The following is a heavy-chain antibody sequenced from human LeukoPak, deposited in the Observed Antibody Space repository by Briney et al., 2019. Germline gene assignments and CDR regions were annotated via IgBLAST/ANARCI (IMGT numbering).Heavy chain of an antibody. CDR3: AKATYYYDSSGYYLDAFDI. CDR1: GFTFSSYG. V-gene: IGHV3-30*02. CDR2: IRFDGSIK. Sequence: PGGSLRLSCAASGFTFSSYGMHWVCQAPGKGLEWVAFIRFDGSIKYYADSVKGGFTTSRDKSKNTPYMKMNSQRVEDTPVYYCAKATYYYDSSGYYLDAFDIWGQGTMVTVSS. J-gene: IGHJ3*02. D-gene: IGHD3-22*01.